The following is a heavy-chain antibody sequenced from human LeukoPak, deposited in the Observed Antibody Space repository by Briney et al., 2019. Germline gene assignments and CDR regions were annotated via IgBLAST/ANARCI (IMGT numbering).Heavy chain of an antibody. J-gene: IGHJ5*02. CDR1: GGSISSGDYY. CDR3: ARDGTNRWFDP. D-gene: IGHD1-26*01. Sequence: SETLSLTCIVSGGSISSGDYYWSWIRQPAGKGLEWIGRISTSGTTTYSPSLNSRVAVSADTSKNQFSLRLNSVTAADTAVYYCARDGTNRWFDPWGQGILVTVSS. CDR2: ISTSGTT. V-gene: IGHV4-61*02.